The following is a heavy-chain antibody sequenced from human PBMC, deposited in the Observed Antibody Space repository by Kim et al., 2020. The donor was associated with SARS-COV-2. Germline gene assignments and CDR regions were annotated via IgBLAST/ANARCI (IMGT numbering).Heavy chain of an antibody. D-gene: IGHD5-12*01. CDR2: IIPILGIA. CDR3: ARGRGLEMATIPFDY. Sequence: SVKVSCKASGGTFSSYTISWVRQAPGQGLEWMGRIIPILGIANYAQKFQGRVTITADKSTSTAYMELSSLRSEDTAVYYCARGRGLEMATIPFDYWGQGTLVTVSS. V-gene: IGHV1-69*02. J-gene: IGHJ4*02. CDR1: GGTFSSYT.